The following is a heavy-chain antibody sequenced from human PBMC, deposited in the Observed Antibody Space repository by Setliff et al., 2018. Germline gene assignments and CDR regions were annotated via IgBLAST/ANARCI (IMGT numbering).Heavy chain of an antibody. V-gene: IGHV3-23*01. J-gene: IGHJ4*02. CDR1: GFTFSTYA. D-gene: IGHD6-13*01. Sequence: GGSLRLSCAASGFTFSTYAMSWVRQAPGKGLEWLSKISGDGITIFYADSVRGRFTISRDNAKNSVFLQMNSLRADDTAIYYCAKCSSWHSHYPHFNYWGQGTLVTVSS. CDR3: AKCSSWHSHYPHFNY. CDR2: ISGDGITI.